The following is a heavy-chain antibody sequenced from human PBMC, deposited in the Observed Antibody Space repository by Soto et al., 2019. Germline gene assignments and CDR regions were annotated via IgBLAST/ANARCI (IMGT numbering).Heavy chain of an antibody. V-gene: IGHV5-51*01. CDR2: IYPGDSDT. J-gene: IGHJ5*02. D-gene: IGHD3-22*01. Sequence: PGESLKISCKGSGYSFTSYWIGWVRQMPGKGLEWMGIIYPGDSDTRYSPSFQGQVTISADKSISTAYLQWSSLKASDTAMYYCARRPPPDSSGYYYVGYNWFDPWGQGTLVTVSS. CDR3: ARRPPPDSSGYYYVGYNWFDP. CDR1: GYSFTSYW.